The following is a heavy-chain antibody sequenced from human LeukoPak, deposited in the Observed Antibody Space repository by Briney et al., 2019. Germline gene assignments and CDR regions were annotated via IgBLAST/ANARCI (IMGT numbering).Heavy chain of an antibody. D-gene: IGHD6-25*01. J-gene: IGHJ4*02. CDR1: GGSISPYY. V-gene: IGHV4-59*12. CDR3: AREGGFYRPLDY. CDR2: IYYSGST. Sequence: PSETLSLTCTVSGGSISPYYWSWIRQPPGKGLEWIGYIYYSGSTNYNPSLKSRVTISVDTSKNQFSLKLSSVTAADTAVYYRAREGGFYRPLDYSGQGTLVTVSS.